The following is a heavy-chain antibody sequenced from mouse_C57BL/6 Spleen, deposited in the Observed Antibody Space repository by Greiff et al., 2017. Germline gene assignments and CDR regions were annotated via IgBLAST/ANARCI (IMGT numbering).Heavy chain of an antibody. V-gene: IGHV1-53*01. CDR2: INPSNGGT. CDR3: ARRGYDYDVGYFDV. CDR1: GYTFTSYW. Sequence: QVQLQQPGTELVKPGASVKLSCKASGYTFTSYWMHWVKQRPGQGLEWIGNINPSNGGTNYNEKFKSKATLTVDKSSSTAYMQLSSLTAEDSAGYYCARRGYDYDVGYFDVWGTGTTVTVAS. D-gene: IGHD2-4*01. J-gene: IGHJ1*03.